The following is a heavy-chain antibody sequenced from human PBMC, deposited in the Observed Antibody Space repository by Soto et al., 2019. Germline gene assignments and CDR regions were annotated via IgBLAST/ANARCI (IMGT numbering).Heavy chain of an antibody. D-gene: IGHD6-6*01. Sequence: QVQLQQWGAGLFKPSETLSLTCAVYGGSFSGYYWSWIRQPPGKGLEWIGEINHSGSTNYNPSLKSRVTISVDTSKNQFSLKLSSVTAADTAVYYCARGKYSSSSYYYYYMDVWGKGTTVTVSS. J-gene: IGHJ6*03. CDR3: ARGKYSSSSYYYYYMDV. V-gene: IGHV4-34*01. CDR2: INHSGST. CDR1: GGSFSGYY.